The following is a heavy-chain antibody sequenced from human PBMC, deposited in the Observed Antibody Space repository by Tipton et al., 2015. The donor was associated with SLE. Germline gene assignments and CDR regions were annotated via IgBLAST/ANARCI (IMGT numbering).Heavy chain of an antibody. CDR1: GDSINSGGYY. Sequence: LRLSCTVSGDSINSGGYYWTWIRQHPGKGLEWIGYIYYSGNTYYNPSLKSRVTISADTSNNQFSLKLSSVTAADTAVYYCARKVLTGTTRWYFDLWGRGTLVTVSS. J-gene: IGHJ2*01. CDR3: ARKVLTGTTRWYFDL. D-gene: IGHD1-7*01. V-gene: IGHV4-31*02. CDR2: IYYSGNT.